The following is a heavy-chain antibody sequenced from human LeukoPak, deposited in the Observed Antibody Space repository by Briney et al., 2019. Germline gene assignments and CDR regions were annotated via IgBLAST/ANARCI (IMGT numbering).Heavy chain of an antibody. CDR2: INPTVGDT. CDR1: GYTLTSYY. Sequence: GASVKVSCKASGYTLTSYYMHWGRQAPGQGLEWMGIINPTVGDTIYAQKFQGRVTMTRDMSTSTVYMELSSLRSDDTAVYYCARYGFSSSWQGGWHAFDIWGQGTMVTVSS. D-gene: IGHD6-13*01. CDR3: ARYGFSSSWQGGWHAFDI. V-gene: IGHV1-46*01. J-gene: IGHJ3*02.